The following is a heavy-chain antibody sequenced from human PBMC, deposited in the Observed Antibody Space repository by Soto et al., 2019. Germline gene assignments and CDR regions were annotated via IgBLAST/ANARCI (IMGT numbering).Heavy chain of an antibody. CDR1: GGTFSNYA. J-gene: IGHJ6*02. V-gene: IGHV1-69*13. CDR3: ASDYAVADTYYCGMDV. Sequence: GASVKVSRKASGGTFSNYAISLVRQAPGQGLEWMGXIIXXSGTANXAXXXXXXVTITADDSTSTAYMELSSMRSEDTAVYYCASDYAVADTYYCGMDVWGQGTKVTV. D-gene: IGHD6-19*01. CDR2: IIXXSGTA.